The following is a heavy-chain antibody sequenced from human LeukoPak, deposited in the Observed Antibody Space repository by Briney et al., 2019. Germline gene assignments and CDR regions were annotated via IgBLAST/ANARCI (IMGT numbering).Heavy chain of an antibody. V-gene: IGHV4-4*07. J-gene: IGHJ4*02. CDR1: GGSISSYY. Sequence: PSETLSLTCTVSGGSISSYYWSWIRQPAGKGLEWIGRIYTSGSTYYNPSLKSRLTISVDTSKNQFSLRLTSVTAADTAVYYCARSLGYGDYGAFDYWGQGTLVTVSS. CDR3: ARSLGYGDYGAFDY. D-gene: IGHD4-17*01. CDR2: IYTSGST.